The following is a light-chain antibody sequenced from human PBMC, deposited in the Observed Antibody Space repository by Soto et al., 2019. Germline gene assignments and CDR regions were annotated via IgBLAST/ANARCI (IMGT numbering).Light chain of an antibody. CDR2: DAS. Sequence: EIVITQSPATLSVSPGERATLSCRASQSVSSNLAWYQQKPGQAPRVFIYDASARATGIPARFSGTGSGTDFTLTISSXQSEDCAVYYCQQYNDWPRTFGQGTKVDIK. V-gene: IGKV3-15*01. J-gene: IGKJ1*01. CDR1: QSVSSN. CDR3: QQYNDWPRT.